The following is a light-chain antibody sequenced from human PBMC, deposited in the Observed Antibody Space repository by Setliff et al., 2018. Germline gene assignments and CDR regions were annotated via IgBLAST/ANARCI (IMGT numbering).Light chain of an antibody. CDR1: SSNIGSNT. CDR2: RNN. V-gene: IGLV1-44*01. Sequence: QSVLTQPPSASGTPGQRVTISCSGSSSNIGSNTVNWYQQLPGTAPTLLIYRNNQRPSGVPDRFSGSKSGTSASLAISGLQSEDEADYYCAAWDDSLNGPVFGGGTKGTVL. CDR3: AAWDDSLNGPV. J-gene: IGLJ2*01.